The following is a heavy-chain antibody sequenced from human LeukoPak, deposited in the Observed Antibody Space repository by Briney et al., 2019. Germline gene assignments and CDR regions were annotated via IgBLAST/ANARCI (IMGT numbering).Heavy chain of an antibody. Sequence: ASVKVSCKASGYTFTNYDINWVRQATGQGLEWMGWMNPNSGNTGYAQKFQGRVIMTRNTSITTAYMELSSLRSEDTAVYYCARGSWSGAAAGWGQGTLVTVSS. CDR1: GYTFTNYD. CDR3: ARGSWSGAAAG. CDR2: MNPNSGNT. D-gene: IGHD6-13*01. J-gene: IGHJ4*02. V-gene: IGHV1-8*01.